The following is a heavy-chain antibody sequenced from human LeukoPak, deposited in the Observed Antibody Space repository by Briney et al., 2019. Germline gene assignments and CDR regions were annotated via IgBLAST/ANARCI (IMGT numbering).Heavy chain of an antibody. CDR2: ISWSSGII. Sequence: GGSLRLSCAASGFIFDDHGMHWVRQAPGKGLEWVSGISWSSGIIGYADSVKGRFTISRDNAKNSLYLQMESLRAGDTAVYYCAKDTGSPADAITMEDNAFDIWGQGTMVTVSS. CDR1: GFIFDDHG. V-gene: IGHV3-9*01. J-gene: IGHJ3*02. CDR3: AKDTGSPADAITMEDNAFDI. D-gene: IGHD3-3*01.